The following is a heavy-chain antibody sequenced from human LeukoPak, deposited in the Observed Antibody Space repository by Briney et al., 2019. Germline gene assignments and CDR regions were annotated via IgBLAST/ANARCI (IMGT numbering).Heavy chain of an antibody. CDR2: INPNSGGT. Sequence: ASVKVSCKASGYTFTGYYMHWVRQAPGQGLEWMGWINPNSGGTNYAQKFQGRVTMTRDTSISTAYMELSRLRPDDTAVYYCARGRGIVVVPAAERSFDYWGQGTLVTVSS. J-gene: IGHJ4*02. D-gene: IGHD2-2*01. CDR1: GYTFTGYY. CDR3: ARGRGIVVVPAAERSFDY. V-gene: IGHV1-2*02.